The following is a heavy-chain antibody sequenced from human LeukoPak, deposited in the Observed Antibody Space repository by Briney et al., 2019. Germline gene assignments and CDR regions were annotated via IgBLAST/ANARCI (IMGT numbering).Heavy chain of an antibody. CDR1: GGSISSGGYS. Sequence: SQTLSLTCAVSGGSISSGGYSWSWIRQPPRKDLEWIGYIYHSGSTYYNPSLKSRVTMSVDRSKNQFSLKLSSVTAADTAVYYCARSPKYYYDSSGLNDTFDIWGPGTMVTVSS. CDR2: IYHSGST. D-gene: IGHD3-22*01. V-gene: IGHV4-30-2*01. J-gene: IGHJ3*02. CDR3: ARSPKYYYDSSGLNDTFDI.